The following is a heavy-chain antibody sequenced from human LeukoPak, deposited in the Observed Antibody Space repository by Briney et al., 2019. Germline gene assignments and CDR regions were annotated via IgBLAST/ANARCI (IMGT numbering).Heavy chain of an antibody. CDR2: SRNKANSYTT. D-gene: IGHD3-22*01. CDR3: ATSGTLSGSYYIDF. V-gene: IGHV3-72*01. J-gene: IGHJ4*02. CDR1: GFIFSDYY. Sequence: GGCLRLSCATSGFIFSDYYMDWVRQAPGKGLEWVGRSRNKANSYTTEFAASVRGRFAISRDDSKNSLYLQMNNLKTEDTAVYYCATSGTLSGSYYIDFWGQGTLVIVSS.